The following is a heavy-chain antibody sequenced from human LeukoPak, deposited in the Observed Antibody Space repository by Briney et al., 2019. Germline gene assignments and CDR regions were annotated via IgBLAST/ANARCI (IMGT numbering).Heavy chain of an antibody. CDR1: GGSVSSGSYY. Sequence: ETLSLTCTVSGGSVSSGSYYWSWIRQPPGKGLEWIGYIYYSGSTNYNPSLKSRVTISVDTSKNQFSLKLSSVTAADTAVYYCARDPGYDYVWGSNRYKDYYYGMDVWGQGTTVTVSS. CDR3: ARDPGYDYVWGSNRYKDYYYGMDV. D-gene: IGHD3-16*02. CDR2: IYYSGST. J-gene: IGHJ6*02. V-gene: IGHV4-61*01.